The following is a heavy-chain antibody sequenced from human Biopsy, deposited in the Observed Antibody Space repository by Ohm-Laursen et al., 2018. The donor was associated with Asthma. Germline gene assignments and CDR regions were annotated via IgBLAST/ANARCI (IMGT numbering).Heavy chain of an antibody. V-gene: IGHV1-18*01. J-gene: IGHJ6*02. D-gene: IGHD3-10*01. CDR2: ISVYNGNT. CDR3: ARAVDYSHYYGIDV. Sequence: GASMKVSCKTSGCTFNSAGITWVRQAPGQGLEWMGWISVYNGNTKVAQKLQDRVTMITDTPTSTAYMELRSLRSDDTAVYFCARAVDYSHYYGIDVWGQGTTVTVS. CDR1: GCTFNSAG.